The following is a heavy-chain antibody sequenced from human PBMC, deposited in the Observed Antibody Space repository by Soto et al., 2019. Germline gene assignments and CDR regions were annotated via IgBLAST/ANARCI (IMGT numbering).Heavy chain of an antibody. D-gene: IGHD3-10*01. V-gene: IGHV4-30-4*01. CDR2: IFHSGST. CDR3: ARDRYYGSGTYYNFYSGMDV. Sequence: PSETLSLTXTVSGGSINSGDYYWTWVRQPPGKGLEWIGNIFHSGSTYYTPSLQSRVTISLDTSKNHFSLKLSSVTPADTAVYYCARDRYYGSGTYYNFYSGMDVWGQGTTVTVSS. CDR1: GGSINSGDYY. J-gene: IGHJ6*02.